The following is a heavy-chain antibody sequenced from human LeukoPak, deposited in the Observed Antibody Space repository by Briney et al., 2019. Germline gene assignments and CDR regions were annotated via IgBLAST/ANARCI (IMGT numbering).Heavy chain of an antibody. CDR1: GFTFSSYW. J-gene: IGHJ6*02. Sequence: GGSLRLSCAASGFTFSSYWMTWVRQAPGKGLEWVASIKEDGSEKYSVDSVKGRFTISRDNAKNSLFLQMNSLRAEDTAVYYCARESRGVVVPAAIYYGMDVWGQGTTVTVSS. V-gene: IGHV3-7*01. CDR2: IKEDGSEK. D-gene: IGHD2-2*01. CDR3: ARESRGVVVPAAIYYGMDV.